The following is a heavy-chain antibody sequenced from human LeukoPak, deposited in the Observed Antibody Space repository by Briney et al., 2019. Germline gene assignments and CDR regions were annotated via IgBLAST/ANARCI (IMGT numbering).Heavy chain of an antibody. J-gene: IGHJ6*03. Sequence: SETLSLTCTVSGGSISSYYWSWIRQPPGKGLEWIGYIYYSGSTNYNPSLKSRVTISVDTSKNQFSLKLSSVTAADTAVYYCARVEGSSSSYYYYMDVWGKGTTVTVSS. CDR1: GGSISSYY. CDR3: ARVEGSSSSYYYYMDV. V-gene: IGHV4-59*01. CDR2: IYYSGST. D-gene: IGHD6-6*01.